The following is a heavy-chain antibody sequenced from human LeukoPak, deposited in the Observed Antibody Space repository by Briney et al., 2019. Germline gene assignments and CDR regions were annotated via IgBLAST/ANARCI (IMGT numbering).Heavy chain of an antibody. CDR3: AREEGYYDSSGYLL. J-gene: IGHJ4*02. CDR1: GGSISSYY. CDR2: IYYSGST. V-gene: IGHV4-59*12. D-gene: IGHD3-22*01. Sequence: PSETLSLTCTVSGGSISSYYWSWIRQPPGKGLEWIGYIYYSGSTNYNPSLKSRVTISVDTSKNQFSLKLSSVTAADTAVYYCAREEGYYDSSGYLLWGQGTLVTVSS.